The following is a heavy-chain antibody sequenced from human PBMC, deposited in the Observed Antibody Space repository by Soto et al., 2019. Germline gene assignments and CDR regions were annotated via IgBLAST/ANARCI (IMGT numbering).Heavy chain of an antibody. J-gene: IGHJ4*02. CDR3: VGEVGAARSTDY. V-gene: IGHV3-21*01. CDR2: ISSSSSYI. D-gene: IGHD2-15*01. Sequence: EVQLVESGGGLVNPGGSLRLSCAASGFTFSNYGMNWVRQAPGKGLEWVSSISSSSSYIYYADSVKGRFTISRDNAKNSVYLQMNSLRAEDTAVYYCVGEVGAARSTDYWGQGTLVTVSS. CDR1: GFTFSNYG.